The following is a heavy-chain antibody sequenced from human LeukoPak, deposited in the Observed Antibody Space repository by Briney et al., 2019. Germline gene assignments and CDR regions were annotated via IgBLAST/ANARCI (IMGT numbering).Heavy chain of an antibody. Sequence: GGSLRLSCAASGFTFHDYAMHWVRQAPGKGLEWVSLISWDGGSTYYADSVKGRFTISRDNSKNSLYLQMNSLRAEDTAVYYCAKDGKTRNWNYYQAKPVYWGQGTLVTVSS. D-gene: IGHD1-7*01. CDR2: ISWDGGST. CDR3: AKDGKTRNWNYYQAKPVY. V-gene: IGHV3-43D*03. J-gene: IGHJ4*02. CDR1: GFTFHDYA.